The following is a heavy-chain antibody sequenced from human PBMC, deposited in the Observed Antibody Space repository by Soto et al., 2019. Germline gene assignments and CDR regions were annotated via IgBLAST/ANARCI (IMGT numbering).Heavy chain of an antibody. J-gene: IGHJ3*02. V-gene: IGHV3-23*01. CDR3: AKDQCLSYYYDSSLAFSI. D-gene: IGHD3-22*01. CDR1: GFTFSSYA. Sequence: GGSLRLSCAASGFTFSSYAMSWVRQAPGKGLEWVSAISGSGGSTYYADSVKGRFTISRDNSKNTLDLQMNSLRAEDTAAYYCAKDQCLSYYYDSSLAFSIWGQGTMVPV. CDR2: ISGSGGST.